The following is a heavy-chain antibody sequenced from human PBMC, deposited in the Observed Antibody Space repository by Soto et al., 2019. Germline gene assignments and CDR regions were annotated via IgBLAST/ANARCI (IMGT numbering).Heavy chain of an antibody. D-gene: IGHD6-6*01. CDR3: ARVSSSFATGGYYYYSYYMDV. Sequence: QVQLQESGPGLVKPSETLSLTCTVSGGSISSYYWSWIRQPPGKGLEWIGYIYYSGSTNYSPSLKSRVTKSVDTSKNQFSLKLSSVSAADTAVYYCARVSSSFATGGYYYYSYYMDVWGKGTTVTVSS. CDR1: GGSISSYY. V-gene: IGHV4-59*01. CDR2: IYYSGST. J-gene: IGHJ6*03.